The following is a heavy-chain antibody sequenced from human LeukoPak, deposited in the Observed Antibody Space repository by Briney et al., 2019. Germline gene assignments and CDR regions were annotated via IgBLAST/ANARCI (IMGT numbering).Heavy chain of an antibody. D-gene: IGHD3-3*01. CDR1: GGSISSGGYS. J-gene: IGHJ3*02. Sequence: SQTLSLTCAVSGGSISSGGYSWSWIRQPPGKGLEWIGYIYHSGSTYYNPSLKSRVTISVDRSKNQFSLTLSSVTAADTAVYYCARAGYDFWSGYYNAHAFDIWGQGTMVTVSS. CDR2: IYHSGST. CDR3: ARAGYDFWSGYYNAHAFDI. V-gene: IGHV4-30-2*01.